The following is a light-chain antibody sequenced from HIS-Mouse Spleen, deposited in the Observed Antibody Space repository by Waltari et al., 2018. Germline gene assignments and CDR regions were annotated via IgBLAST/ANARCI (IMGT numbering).Light chain of an antibody. CDR3: SSYTSSSTLV. CDR2: DVS. V-gene: IGLV2-14*03. CDR1: SSDGGGYNY. J-gene: IGLJ3*02. Sequence: QSALTQPACVSGSPGQSITISCTGTSSDGGGYNYVSWYQQHPGKAPKLMIYDVSNRPSGVYNRFSGSKSGNTASLTISGLQAEDEADYYCSSYTSSSTLVFGGGTKLTVL.